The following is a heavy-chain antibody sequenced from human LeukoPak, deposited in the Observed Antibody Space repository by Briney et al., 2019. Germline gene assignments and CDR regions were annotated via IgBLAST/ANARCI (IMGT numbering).Heavy chain of an antibody. CDR3: ARVRYYDSSGSRGFFDY. Sequence: PSETLSLTCTVSGGSISSYYWSWIRQPAGKGLEWIGHIYTSGSTNYDPSLESRVTLSVDTSKNQFSLKLSSVTAADTAVYYCARVRYYDSSGSRGFFDYWGQGTLVTVSS. V-gene: IGHV4-4*07. J-gene: IGHJ4*02. D-gene: IGHD3-22*01. CDR1: GGSISSYY. CDR2: IYTSGST.